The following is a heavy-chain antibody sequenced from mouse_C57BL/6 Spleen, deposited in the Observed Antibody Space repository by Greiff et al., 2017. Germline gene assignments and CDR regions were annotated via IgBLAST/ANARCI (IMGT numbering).Heavy chain of an antibody. J-gene: IGHJ2*01. CDR2: IYPRSGTT. CDR3: AQRAVGATPECFDY. CDR1: GYTFTSYG. D-gene: IGHD1-1*01. Sequence: QVQLQQSGAELARPGASVKLSCKASGYTFTSYGISWVKQRTGQGLEWIGEIYPRSGTTYYNEKFKGKATLTADKSSSTAYMELRSLTSEDSAVYFGAQRAVGATPECFDYWGQGTTLTVSS. V-gene: IGHV1-81*01.